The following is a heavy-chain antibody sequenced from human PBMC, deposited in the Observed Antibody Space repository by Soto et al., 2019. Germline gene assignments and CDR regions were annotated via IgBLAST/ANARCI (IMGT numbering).Heavy chain of an antibody. Sequence: QVQLQESGPGLVKPSQTLSLTCTVSGGSISSGGYYWSWIRQHPGKGLEWIGYIYYSGSTYYNPPIKSRVTISVDTSKNQFSLKLSSVTAADTAVYYCARDLRFRGFYGMDVWGQGTTVTVSS. CDR1: GGSISSGGYY. V-gene: IGHV4-31*03. J-gene: IGHJ6*02. CDR2: IYYSGST. CDR3: ARDLRFRGFYGMDV. D-gene: IGHD3-10*01.